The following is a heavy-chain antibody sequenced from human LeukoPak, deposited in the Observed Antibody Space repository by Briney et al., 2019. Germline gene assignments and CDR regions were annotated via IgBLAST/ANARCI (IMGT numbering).Heavy chain of an antibody. CDR2: ISSSSSII. CDR3: ASRGSGWYYFDY. V-gene: IGHV3-48*01. D-gene: IGHD6-19*01. J-gene: IGHJ4*02. CDR1: GFTFSSYS. Sequence: GGSLRLSCAASGFTFSSYSMNWVRQAPGKGLEWVSYISSSSSIIYYADSVKGRFTISRDNSKNTLYLQMNSLRAEDTAVYYCASRGSGWYYFDYWGQGTLVTVSS.